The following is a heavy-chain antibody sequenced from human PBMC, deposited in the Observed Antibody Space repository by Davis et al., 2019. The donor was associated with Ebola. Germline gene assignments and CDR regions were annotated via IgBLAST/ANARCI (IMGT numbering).Heavy chain of an antibody. D-gene: IGHD6-19*01. CDR2: TYYRSKWYN. Sequence: PSETLSLTCAISGDSVSSNSAAWNWIRQSPSRGLEWLGRTYYRSKWYNDYAVSVKSRITINPDTSKNQFSLQLNSVTPEDTAVYYCARDKGGSGWYGGWFDPWGQGTLVTVSS. V-gene: IGHV6-1*01. CDR1: GDSVSSNSAA. J-gene: IGHJ5*02. CDR3: ARDKGGSGWYGGWFDP.